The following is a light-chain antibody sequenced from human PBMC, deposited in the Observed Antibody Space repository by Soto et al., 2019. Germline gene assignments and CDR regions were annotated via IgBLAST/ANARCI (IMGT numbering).Light chain of an antibody. J-gene: IGKJ3*01. CDR1: QSVSSSY. CDR3: QQYGSSPFT. Sequence: EIVLTQSPGTLSLSPGERATLSCRASQSVSSSYLAWYQQKPGQAPRLLIYGASSTATGIPDRFSGSGSATDFTLTISILEPEDFAVYYCQQYGSSPFTFGPGTKVDIK. V-gene: IGKV3-20*01. CDR2: GAS.